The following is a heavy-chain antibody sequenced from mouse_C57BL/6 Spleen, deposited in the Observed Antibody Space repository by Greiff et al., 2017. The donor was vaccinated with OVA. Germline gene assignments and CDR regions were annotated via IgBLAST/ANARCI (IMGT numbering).Heavy chain of an antibody. CDR1: GFTFSSYA. CDR2: ISDGGSYT. V-gene: IGHV5-4*01. Sequence: EVQLVESGGGLVKPGGSLKLSCAASGFTFSSYAMSWVRQTPEKRLEWVATISDGGSYTYYPDNVKGRFTNSRDNAKNNLYLQMSHLKSEDTAMYYCARDNYWGQGTTLTVSS. J-gene: IGHJ2*01. CDR3: ARDNY.